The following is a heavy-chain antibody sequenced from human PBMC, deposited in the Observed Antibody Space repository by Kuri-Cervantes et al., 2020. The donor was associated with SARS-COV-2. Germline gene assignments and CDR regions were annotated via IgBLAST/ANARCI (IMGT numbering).Heavy chain of an antibody. CDR2: IKQDGSEK. CDR3: ARTSTWSIYFDY. Sequence: LSLTCAASGFTFSSYWMSWVRQAPGKGLEWVANIKQDGSEKYYVDSVKGRFTISRDNAKNSLYLQMNSLRAEDTAVYYCARTSTWSIYFDYWGQGTLVTVSS. D-gene: IGHD2-8*02. CDR1: GFTFSSYW. J-gene: IGHJ4*02. V-gene: IGHV3-7*01.